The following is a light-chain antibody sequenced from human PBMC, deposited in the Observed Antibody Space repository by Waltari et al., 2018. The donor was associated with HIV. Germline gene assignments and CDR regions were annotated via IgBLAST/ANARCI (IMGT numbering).Light chain of an antibody. J-gene: IGKJ2*01. CDR3: QQSYSTPRT. V-gene: IGKV1-39*01. CDR2: SAT. Sequence: DIQMTQSPSSLSASVGDRVTITYRASQDIRTYLNWYQQKPGRAPNLLIYSATSLQSGVPSRFSGSGSGTEFTLTISSVQPEDFATYYCQQSYSTPRTFGQGTKLEIK. CDR1: QDIRTY.